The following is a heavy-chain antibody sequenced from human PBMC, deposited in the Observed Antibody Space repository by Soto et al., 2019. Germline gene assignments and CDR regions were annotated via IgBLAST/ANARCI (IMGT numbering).Heavy chain of an antibody. CDR2: ISGGGGST. Sequence: DVQLLESGGGLVQPGGSLRLACAASGFTFGNNAINWVRLAPGKGLEWVSGISGGGGSTYYADSVKGRFTIFRDTSKNTVFLQMNSLRADDTAVYYCAKGFIVVVTVLRPDDAFDVWGQGTMVTVSS. V-gene: IGHV3-23*01. D-gene: IGHD2-21*02. CDR1: GFTFGNNA. CDR3: AKGFIVVVTVLRPDDAFDV. J-gene: IGHJ3*01.